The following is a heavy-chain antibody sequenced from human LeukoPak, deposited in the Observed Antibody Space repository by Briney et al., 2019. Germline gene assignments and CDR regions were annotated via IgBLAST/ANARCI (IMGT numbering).Heavy chain of an antibody. CDR2: INRASSTI. CDR3: ARDSGTSGADDY. CDR1: GFTFSSYW. J-gene: IGHJ4*02. V-gene: IGHV3-48*01. D-gene: IGHD6-25*01. Sequence: PGGSLRLSCAASGFTFSSYWMSWVRQAPGKGLEWVSYINRASSTIYYADSVKGRFTISRDNAKNSLYLQMNSLRVEDTALYYCARDSGTSGADDYWGQGTLVTVSS.